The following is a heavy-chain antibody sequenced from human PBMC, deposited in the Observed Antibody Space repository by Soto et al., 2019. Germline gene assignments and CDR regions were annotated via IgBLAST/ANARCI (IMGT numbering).Heavy chain of an antibody. J-gene: IGHJ4*02. CDR3: AKETHSNGYGSYFDY. CDR1: GFTFSSFG. V-gene: IGHV3-30*18. Sequence: GGSLRLSCAASGFTFSSFGMHWVRQAPGKGLEWVAVISSGGGLKYDADSVKGRFTISRDNSKNTLYLQMNSLRAEDTAIYYCAKETHSNGYGSYFDYWAQGVLVTVS. CDR2: ISSGGGLK. D-gene: IGHD3-22*01.